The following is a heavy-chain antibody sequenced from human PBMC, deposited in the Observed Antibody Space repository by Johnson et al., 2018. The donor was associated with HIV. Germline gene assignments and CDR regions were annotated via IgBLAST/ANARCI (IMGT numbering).Heavy chain of an antibody. CDR3: AKDMVPWFGELPWAFDGFDI. CDR1: GFTFSDYY. CDR2: ISSSGSTI. J-gene: IGHJ3*02. V-gene: IGHV3-11*01. D-gene: IGHD3-10*01. Sequence: QVQLMESGGGLVTPGGSLRLSCAASGFTFSDYYMSWIRQAPGKGLECVSYISSSGSTIYSADSVKGRFTISRDNAKNTLHLQMNSLRAEDTAVYYCAKDMVPWFGELPWAFDGFDIWGQGTMGTVSS.